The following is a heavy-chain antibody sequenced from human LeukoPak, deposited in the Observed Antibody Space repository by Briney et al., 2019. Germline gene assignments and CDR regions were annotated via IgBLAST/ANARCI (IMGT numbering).Heavy chain of an antibody. D-gene: IGHD3-22*01. CDR1: GGTFSSYA. CDR2: IIPIFATA. J-gene: IGHJ4*02. V-gene: IGHV1-69*01. CDR3: ARGPITTRSHFDY. Sequence: SVKVSCKASGGTFSSYAISWVRPAPGQGLEWMGGIIPIFATANYAQKFQGRVTITADESTSTAYMELSSLRSEDTAVYYCARGPITTRSHFDYWGQGTLVTVSS.